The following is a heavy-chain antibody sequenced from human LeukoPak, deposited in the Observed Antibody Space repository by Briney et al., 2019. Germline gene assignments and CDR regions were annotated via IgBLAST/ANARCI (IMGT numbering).Heavy chain of an antibody. D-gene: IGHD2-8*01. CDR3: ARVLGGHTNGLDY. Sequence: GGSLRLSCAASGFTVISNYMSWVRQAPGKGLEWVSVIYSGGNTYYADSVKGRFTISRDTSKNTLYLQMGSLRTEDMAVYYCARVLGGHTNGLDYWGQGTLVTVSS. CDR2: IYSGGNT. V-gene: IGHV3-66*01. CDR1: GFTVISNY. J-gene: IGHJ4*02.